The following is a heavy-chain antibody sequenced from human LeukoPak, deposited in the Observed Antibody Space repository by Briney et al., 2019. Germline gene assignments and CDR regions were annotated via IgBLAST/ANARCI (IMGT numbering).Heavy chain of an antibody. CDR3: ARSSGESGFFDY. D-gene: IGHD6-19*01. V-gene: IGHV4-30-4*01. CDR1: GGSISSGDYY. Sequence: SQTLSLTCTVSGGSISSGDYYRSWIRQPPGKGLEWIGYIYYSGSTYYNPSLKSRVTVSVDTSKNQFSLKLSSVTAADTAVYYCARSSGESGFFDYWGQGTLVTVSS. CDR2: IYYSGST. J-gene: IGHJ4*02.